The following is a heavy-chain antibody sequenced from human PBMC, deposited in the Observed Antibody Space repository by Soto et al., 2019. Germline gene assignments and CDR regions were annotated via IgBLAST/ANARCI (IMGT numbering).Heavy chain of an antibody. CDR2: IIPIFGPA. V-gene: IGHV1-69*01. J-gene: IGHJ4*02. CDR3: GRGSIWTKVEY. Sequence: QVQLVQSGAEVKKPGSSVKVSCKASGGTVSNSAISWLRQAPGQGLERMGGIIPIFGPATYSQKFQDRVTITADESTGTGYMELSSMTSEETAVYFCGRGSIWTKVEYWGQGTLVTVSS. D-gene: IGHD3-3*02. CDR1: GGTVSNSA.